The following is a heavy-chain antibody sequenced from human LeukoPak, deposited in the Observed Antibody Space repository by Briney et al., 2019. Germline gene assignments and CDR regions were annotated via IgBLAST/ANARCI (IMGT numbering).Heavy chain of an antibody. V-gene: IGHV3-21*01. D-gene: IGHD3-22*01. CDR2: ISSSSSYI. CDR1: GFTFSSYS. Sequence: PGGSLRLSCAASGFTFSSYSMNWVRQAPGKGLEWVSSISSSSSYIYYADSVKGRFTISRDNAKNSLYLQMNSLRAEDTAVYYCARPGLYYYDSSGYHSGFDYWGQGTLVTVSS. CDR3: ARPGLYYYDSSGYHSGFDY. J-gene: IGHJ4*02.